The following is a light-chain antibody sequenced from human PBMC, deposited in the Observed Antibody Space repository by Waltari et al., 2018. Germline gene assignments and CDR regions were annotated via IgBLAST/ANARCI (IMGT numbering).Light chain of an antibody. CDR3: ATWDASLGVL. CDR2: KNN. J-gene: IGLJ2*01. CDR1: SPNLAINY. Sequence: QSVLTQPPSTSGTPGQRATLSCPGSSPNLAINYVYWYQQPPGTTPKPLIYKNNQRPSGVPDRFSGSKSGTSASLAISGLRSEDEADYYCATWDASLGVLFGGGTKLTVL. V-gene: IGLV1-47*01.